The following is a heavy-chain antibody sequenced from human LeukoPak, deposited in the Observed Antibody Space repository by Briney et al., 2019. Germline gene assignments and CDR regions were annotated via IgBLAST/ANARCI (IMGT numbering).Heavy chain of an antibody. CDR2: IYYSGST. CDR3: ARDYQDAFDI. CDR1: GGSISSSSYY. D-gene: IGHD2-2*01. J-gene: IGHJ3*02. Sequence: PSETLSLTCTVSGGSISSSSYYWGWIRQPPGKGLEWIGSIYYSGSTYYNPSLKSRVTISVDTSKNQFSLKLSSVTAADTAVYYCARDYQDAFDIWGQGTMVTVSS. V-gene: IGHV4-39*07.